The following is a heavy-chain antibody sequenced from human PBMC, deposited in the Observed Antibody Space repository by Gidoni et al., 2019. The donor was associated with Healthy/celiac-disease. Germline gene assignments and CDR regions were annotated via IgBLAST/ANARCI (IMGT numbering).Heavy chain of an antibody. J-gene: IGHJ3*02. CDR2: ISGSGGST. CDR3: AKDPPYYYDSSGYGDDAFDI. D-gene: IGHD3-22*01. V-gene: IGHV3-23*01. CDR1: GFTFSSYA. Sequence: EVQLLESGGGLVQPGGSLRLSCAASGFTFSSYAMSWVRQAPGKGLEWVSAISGSGGSTYYADSVKGRFTISRDNYKNTLYLQMNSLRAEDTAVYYCAKDPPYYYDSSGYGDDAFDIWGQGTMVTVSS.